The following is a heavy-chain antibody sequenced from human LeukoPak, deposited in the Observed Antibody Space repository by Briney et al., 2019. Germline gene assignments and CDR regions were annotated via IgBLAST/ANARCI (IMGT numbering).Heavy chain of an antibody. Sequence: GGSLRLSCVACGFTLSNYDMHWVRQPTGKGLEWVSGTGTAGDTSYPGSVRGQFTISREYAKNSLYLQMKRLRAGDTAAYYMDAWGQGTLVTVSS. CDR1: GFTLSNYD. CDR2: TGTAGDT. CDR3: DA. V-gene: IGHV3-13*03. J-gene: IGHJ5*02.